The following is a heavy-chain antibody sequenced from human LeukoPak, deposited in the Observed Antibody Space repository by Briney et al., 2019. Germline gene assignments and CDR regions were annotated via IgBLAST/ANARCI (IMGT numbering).Heavy chain of an antibody. V-gene: IGHV1-46*01. CDR3: ARSPVNDYVWGSLDY. CDR1: GYTFTSYY. Sequence: ASVKVSCKASGYTFTSYYMHWVRQAPGQGLEWMGIINSSGSSTSYAQKFQGRVTMTRDTSTSTVYMELSSLRSEDTAVFYCARSPVNDYVWGSLDYWGQGTLVTVSS. J-gene: IGHJ4*02. D-gene: IGHD3-16*01. CDR2: INSSGSST.